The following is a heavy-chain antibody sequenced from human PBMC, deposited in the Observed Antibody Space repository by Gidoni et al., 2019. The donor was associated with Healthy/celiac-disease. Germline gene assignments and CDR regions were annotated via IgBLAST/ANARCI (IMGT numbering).Heavy chain of an antibody. D-gene: IGHD3-22*01. CDR3: ARELQITMIVETLFDY. Sequence: QVQLVESGGGVVQPGRSLRLSCAASGFTFRSYGMHWVRQAPGKGLEWVAVIWYDGSNKYYADSVKGRFTISRDNSKNTLYLQMNSLRAEDTAVYYCARELQITMIVETLFDYWGQGTLVTVSS. J-gene: IGHJ4*02. V-gene: IGHV3-33*01. CDR1: GFTFRSYG. CDR2: IWYDGSNK.